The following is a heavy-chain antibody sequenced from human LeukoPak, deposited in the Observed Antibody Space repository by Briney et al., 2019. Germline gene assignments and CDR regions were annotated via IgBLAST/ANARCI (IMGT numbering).Heavy chain of an antibody. CDR1: GFTFSSSW. V-gene: IGHV4-4*02. J-gene: IGHJ4*02. CDR3: ARAGLIVGATGSVDY. D-gene: IGHD1-26*01. Sequence: PGGSLRLSCATSGFTFSSSWMSWVRQPPGKGLEWIGEIYHSGSTNYNPSLKSRVTISVDTSKNQFSLKLSSVTAADTAVYYCARAGLIVGATGSVDYWGQGTLVTVSS. CDR2: IYHSGST.